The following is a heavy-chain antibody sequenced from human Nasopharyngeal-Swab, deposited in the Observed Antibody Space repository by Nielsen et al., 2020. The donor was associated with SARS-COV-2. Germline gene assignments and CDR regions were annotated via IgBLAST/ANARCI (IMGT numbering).Heavy chain of an antibody. Sequence: SETLSLTCAVSGCSISSGGYSWSWIRQPPGKGLEWIGYIYHSGSTYYNPSLKSRVTISVDRSKNQFSLKLSSVTAADTAVYYCARVAVGKRAFDYWGQGTLVTVSS. CDR3: ARVAVGKRAFDY. CDR2: IYHSGST. D-gene: IGHD3-10*01. CDR1: GCSISSGGYS. V-gene: IGHV4-30-2*01. J-gene: IGHJ4*02.